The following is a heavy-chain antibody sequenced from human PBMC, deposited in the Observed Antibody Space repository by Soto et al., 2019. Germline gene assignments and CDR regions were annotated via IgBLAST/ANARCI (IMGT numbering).Heavy chain of an antibody. CDR3: ASRRNPYGAYDY. J-gene: IGHJ4*02. Sequence: GGSMGLSCSASVFTVSSNFMSWVRQAPGKGLEWVSIIYSDGSTYYADSVKGRFTISRDNSKNTLYLQMNSLRADDTAVYYCASRRNPYGAYDYWGQGTLVTVSS. D-gene: IGHD4-17*01. CDR2: IYSDGST. CDR1: VFTVSSNF. V-gene: IGHV3-66*01.